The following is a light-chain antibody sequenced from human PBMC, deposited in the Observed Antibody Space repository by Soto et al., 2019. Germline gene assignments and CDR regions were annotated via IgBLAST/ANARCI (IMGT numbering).Light chain of an antibody. CDR3: SSYTAGGTI. CDR2: EVS. Sequence: QSALTQPASVSGSPGQSITISCTGTSGDVGGYYYVSWYQQLPGKAPKLMISEVSNRPSGVSNRFSGSKSGNTASLTISGLQADDEAVYYCSSYTAGGTIFGTGTQLTVL. J-gene: IGLJ1*01. V-gene: IGLV2-14*01. CDR1: SGDVGGYYY.